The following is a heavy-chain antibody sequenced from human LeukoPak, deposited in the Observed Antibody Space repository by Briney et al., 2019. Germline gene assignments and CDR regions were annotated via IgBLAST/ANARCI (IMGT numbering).Heavy chain of an antibody. Sequence: KPSETLSLTCAVYGGSFSGYYWSWIRQPPGKGLEWIGEIKHSGSTNYNPSLKSRITMSVDTSKNQLSLKLSSVTAADTAVYYCAGRYNWNDEGWFDPWGQGSLVTVSS. V-gene: IGHV4-34*10. CDR3: AGRYNWNDEGWFDP. CDR1: GGSFSGYY. D-gene: IGHD1-1*01. J-gene: IGHJ5*02. CDR2: IKHSGST.